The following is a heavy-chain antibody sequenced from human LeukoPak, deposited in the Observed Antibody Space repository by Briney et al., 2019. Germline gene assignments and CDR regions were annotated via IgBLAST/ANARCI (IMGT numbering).Heavy chain of an antibody. D-gene: IGHD6-19*01. J-gene: IGHJ4*02. CDR1: GFTFSSYA. CDR2: ISYDGSNK. V-gene: IGHV3-30-3*01. CDR3: ARRMNSGWSGGDY. Sequence: GRSLRLSCAASGFTFSSYAMHWVRQAPGKGLEWVAVISYDGSNKYYADSVKGRFTISRDNAKNSLYLEMNSLRAEDTAVYYCARRMNSGWSGGDYWGQGTLVTVSS.